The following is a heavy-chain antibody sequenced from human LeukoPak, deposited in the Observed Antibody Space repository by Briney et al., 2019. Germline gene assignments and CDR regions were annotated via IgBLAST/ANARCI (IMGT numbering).Heavy chain of an antibody. CDR1: GYTFTNYG. Sequence: ASVKVSCKASGYTFTNYGISWVRQAPGQGLEWMGWISAYNGKTNYAQNLQGRVTMTTDTSTRTAYMELRSLRSDDTAVYYCARWSDYYDSSGYQYYFDYWGQGTRVTVSS. J-gene: IGHJ4*02. CDR2: ISAYNGKT. D-gene: IGHD3-22*01. V-gene: IGHV1-18*01. CDR3: ARWSDYYDSSGYQYYFDY.